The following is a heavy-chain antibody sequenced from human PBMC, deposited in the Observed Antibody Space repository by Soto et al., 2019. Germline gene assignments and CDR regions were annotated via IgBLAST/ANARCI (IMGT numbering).Heavy chain of an antibody. D-gene: IGHD1-26*01. V-gene: IGHV3-23*01. Sequence: DVQLLESGGGLVQPGGSLTLSCAASRFIFSDFAMSWVRRAPGKGLEWVSAIGGGGTDTYYADSVKGRFTISRDNSKNTLYLQMNGLRDEDTAVYYCAKDAVPYNGKWDWFDSWGQGTLVTVSS. J-gene: IGHJ5*01. CDR1: RFIFSDFA. CDR3: AKDAVPYNGKWDWFDS. CDR2: IGGGGTDT.